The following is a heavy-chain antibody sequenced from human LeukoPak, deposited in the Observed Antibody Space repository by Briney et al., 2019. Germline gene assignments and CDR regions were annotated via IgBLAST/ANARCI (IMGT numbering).Heavy chain of an antibody. D-gene: IGHD5-12*01. CDR2: TSSDLNVK. Sequence: PGGSLRLSCAASGFTFRNYVIHWVRQAPGKGLEWVAVTSSDLNVKLYADSVKGRFTISRDNSRSTLYLQMNSLRPEDTAIYYCATDSGYVLISAAFDYWGQGTLVTVSS. J-gene: IGHJ4*02. CDR3: ATDSGYVLISAAFDY. V-gene: IGHV3-30-3*01. CDR1: GFTFRNYV.